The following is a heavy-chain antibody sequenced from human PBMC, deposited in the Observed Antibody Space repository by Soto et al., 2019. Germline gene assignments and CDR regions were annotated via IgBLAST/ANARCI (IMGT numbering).Heavy chain of an antibody. Sequence: QVHLQESGPGLVKPSETLSLTCTVSGGSISSYYWTWIRQPPGKRLEWIGYIHYSGSTNYSPSLKSGVTISVDTSKKQFSLKLSSVTAADTAVYYCARRIVILAADYGMDVWGQGTTVTVSS. V-gene: IGHV4-59*08. CDR1: GGSISSYY. CDR3: ARRIVILAADYGMDV. J-gene: IGHJ6*02. D-gene: IGHD2-15*01. CDR2: IHYSGST.